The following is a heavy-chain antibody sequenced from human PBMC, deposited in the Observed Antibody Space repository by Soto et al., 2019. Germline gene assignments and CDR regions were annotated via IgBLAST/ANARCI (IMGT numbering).Heavy chain of an antibody. D-gene: IGHD1-26*01. J-gene: IGHJ5*02. CDR1: GFTFSSYS. V-gene: IGHV3-48*01. Sequence: EVQLVESGGGLVQPGGSLRLSCAASGFTFSSYSMNWVRQAPGKGLEWVSYISSSSSTIYYADSVKGRFTISRDNANNSLYLPMNSLRAEASAVYYCARAEGLLNWFDPWGQGTLVTVSS. CDR3: ARAEGLLNWFDP. CDR2: ISSSSSTI.